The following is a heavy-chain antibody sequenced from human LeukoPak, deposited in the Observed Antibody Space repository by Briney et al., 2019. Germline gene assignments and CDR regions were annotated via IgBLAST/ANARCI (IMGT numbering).Heavy chain of an antibody. J-gene: IGHJ6*03. Sequence: GGSLRLSCAASGFTFSSYEMNWVRQAPGKGLEWVSYISSSGSTIYYADSVKGRFTISRDNAKNTLYLQMNSLRAEDRAVYYCASCRGVGYYYYYMDVWGKGTTVTVSS. D-gene: IGHD3-10*01. V-gene: IGHV3-48*03. CDR1: GFTFSSYE. CDR2: ISSSGSTI. CDR3: ASCRGVGYYYYYMDV.